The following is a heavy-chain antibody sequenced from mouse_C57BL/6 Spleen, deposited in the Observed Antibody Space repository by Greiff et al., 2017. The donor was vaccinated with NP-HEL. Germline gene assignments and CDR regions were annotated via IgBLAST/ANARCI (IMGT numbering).Heavy chain of an antibody. CDR1: GYTFTSYT. Sequence: VKLMESGAELARPGASVKMSCKASGYTFTSYTMHWVKQRPGQGLEWIGYINPSSGYTKYNQKFKDKATLTADKSSSTAYMQLSSLTSEDSAVYYCARDYSNYDYAMDYWGQGTSVTVSS. J-gene: IGHJ4*01. D-gene: IGHD2-5*01. CDR3: ARDYSNYDYAMDY. CDR2: INPSSGYT. V-gene: IGHV1-4*01.